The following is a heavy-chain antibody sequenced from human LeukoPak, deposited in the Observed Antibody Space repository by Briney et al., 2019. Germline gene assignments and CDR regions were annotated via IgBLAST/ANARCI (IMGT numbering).Heavy chain of an antibody. J-gene: IGHJ4*02. CDR1: GFTFSSYS. CDR3: AKSSVGATFSYYFDY. Sequence: GGSLRLSCAASGFTFSSYSMNWVRQAPGKGLEWVSYISSSSTIYYADSVKGRFTISRDNAKNSVYLQMNSLRAEDTAVYYCAKSSVGATFSYYFDYWGQGTLVTVSS. CDR2: ISSSSTI. V-gene: IGHV3-48*01. D-gene: IGHD1-26*01.